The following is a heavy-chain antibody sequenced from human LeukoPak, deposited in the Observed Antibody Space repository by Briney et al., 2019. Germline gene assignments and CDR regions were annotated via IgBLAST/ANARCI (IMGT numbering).Heavy chain of an antibody. CDR1: GFTFSSYW. V-gene: IGHV3-74*01. CDR3: VLSLGGNGN. J-gene: IGHJ4*02. CDR2: INKDGSST. Sequence: PGGSLRLSCAASGFTFSSYWMQWVRQAPGKGLVWVSRINKDGSSTDYADSVKGRFTISRDNAKNTLYLQMNSLRAEDTAVYYCVLSLGGNGNWGQGTLVTVSS. D-gene: IGHD2/OR15-2a*01.